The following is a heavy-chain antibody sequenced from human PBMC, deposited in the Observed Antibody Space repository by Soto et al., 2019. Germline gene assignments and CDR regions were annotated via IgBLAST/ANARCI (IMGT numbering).Heavy chain of an antibody. V-gene: IGHV5-51*01. CDR2: IYPDDSDT. J-gene: IGHJ5*02. D-gene: IGHD3-3*01. CDR3: ARLEWLSLAAWFDP. Sequence: PGESLKISCKGSGYSFTNYWIGWVRQMPGKGLEWMSMIYPDDSDTKYSPSFQGQVTFSADKSINTAYLQWSSLKASDTAIYYCARLEWLSLAAWFDPWGQGTLVTVSS. CDR1: GYSFTNYW.